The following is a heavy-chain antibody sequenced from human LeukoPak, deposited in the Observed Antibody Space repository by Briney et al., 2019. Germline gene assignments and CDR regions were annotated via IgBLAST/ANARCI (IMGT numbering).Heavy chain of an antibody. Sequence: PSETLSLTCTVSGGSISSSGYYWGWIRQPPGKGLEWIGSLYYSGSTNYNPSLKSRVTISVDTSKNQFSLKLSSVTAADTAVYYCARRRPIRSSGWYRGFDYWGQGTLVTVSS. V-gene: IGHV4-39*07. J-gene: IGHJ4*02. CDR2: LYYSGST. CDR1: GGSISSSGYY. D-gene: IGHD6-19*01. CDR3: ARRRPIRSSGWYRGFDY.